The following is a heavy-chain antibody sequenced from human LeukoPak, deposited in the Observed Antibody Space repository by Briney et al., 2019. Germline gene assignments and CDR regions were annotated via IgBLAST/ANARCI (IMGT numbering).Heavy chain of an antibody. J-gene: IGHJ4*02. CDR2: ISGSGGST. V-gene: IGHV3-23*01. CDR3: AKDPSIRYYYDSSGPIDY. Sequence: GGSLRPSCAASGFTFSSYAMSWVRQAPGKGLEWVSAISGSGGSTYYADSVKGRFTISRDNSKNTLYLQMNSLRAEDTAVYYCAKDPSIRYYYDSSGPIDYWGQGTLVTVSS. CDR1: GFTFSSYA. D-gene: IGHD3-22*01.